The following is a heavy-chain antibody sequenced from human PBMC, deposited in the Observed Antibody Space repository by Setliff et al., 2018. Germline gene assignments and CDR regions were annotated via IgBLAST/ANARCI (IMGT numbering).Heavy chain of an antibody. CDR2: INPNSGGT. V-gene: IGHV1-2*02. CDR3: AKARLYYYGSGSYGYYYYMDV. CDR1: GYTFTGYY. J-gene: IGHJ6*03. Sequence: GASVKVSCKASGYTFTGYYMHWVRQAPGQGLEWMGWINPNSGGTNYAQKFQGRVTMTRDTSISTAYMELSRLRSDDTAVYYCAKARLYYYGSGSYGYYYYMDVWGKGTTVTVSS. D-gene: IGHD3-10*01.